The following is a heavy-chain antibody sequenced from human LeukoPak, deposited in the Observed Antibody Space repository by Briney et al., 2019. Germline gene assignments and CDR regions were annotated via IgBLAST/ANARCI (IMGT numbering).Heavy chain of an antibody. V-gene: IGHV4-34*01. CDR1: GGSFSGYY. J-gene: IGHJ5*02. Sequence: SETLSLTCAVYGGSFSGYYWSWVRKPPRTGMEWIGEVNHSGSTNNNPSLKSRVPISVATSKNQFSLRLSSVTAADTAVYYCARARYSSGWYVLWGQGTLVPVSS. D-gene: IGHD6-19*01. CDR2: VNHSGST. CDR3: ARARYSSGWYVL.